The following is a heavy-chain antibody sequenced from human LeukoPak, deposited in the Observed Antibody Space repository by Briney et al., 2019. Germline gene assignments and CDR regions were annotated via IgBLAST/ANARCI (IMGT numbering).Heavy chain of an antibody. CDR3: AREDRLSGYYYFEY. CDR1: RYTLTSYY. CDR2: INPSGGST. Sequence: ASVKVSCKASRYTLTSYYMHWVRQAPGQGLEGMGIINPSGGSTSYAQKFQGRVTMTRDTSTSTVYMELSSLRSEDTAVCYCAREDRLSGYYYFEYWGQGTLVIVSS. J-gene: IGHJ4*02. V-gene: IGHV1-46*01. D-gene: IGHD3-3*01.